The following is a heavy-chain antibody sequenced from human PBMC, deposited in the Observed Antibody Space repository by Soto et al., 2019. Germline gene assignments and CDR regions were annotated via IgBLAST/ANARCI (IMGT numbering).Heavy chain of an antibody. CDR1: GFTFSSYA. Sequence: EVQLLESGGGLVQPGGSLRLSCAASGFTFSSYAMSWVRQAPGKGLEWVSVISGSGDSTYYADSVRGRFTISRDNSKNTLYLQMNSLRAEDTAVYYCAKDRDVAAAGPIKFYGMDVWGQASTVTVSS. D-gene: IGHD6-13*01. CDR3: AKDRDVAAAGPIKFYGMDV. J-gene: IGHJ6*02. V-gene: IGHV3-23*01. CDR2: ISGSGDST.